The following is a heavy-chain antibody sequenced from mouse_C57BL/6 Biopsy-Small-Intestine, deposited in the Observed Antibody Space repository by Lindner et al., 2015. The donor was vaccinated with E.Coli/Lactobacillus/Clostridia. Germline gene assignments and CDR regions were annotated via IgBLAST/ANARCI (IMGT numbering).Heavy chain of an antibody. D-gene: IGHD1-1*01. CDR1: GGPISFYA. V-gene: IGHV1-74*01. J-gene: IGHJ1*01. CDR2: IIPLIGEV. CDR3: ARLPVVDYFYGMDV. Sequence: SVKVSCKASGGPISFYAISWVRQAPGQGLEWMGRIIPLIGEVTYAQKFQGRVTITADKSTGTAYMELSSLRSEDTAVYYCARLPVVDYFYGMDVWGQGTTVTVSS.